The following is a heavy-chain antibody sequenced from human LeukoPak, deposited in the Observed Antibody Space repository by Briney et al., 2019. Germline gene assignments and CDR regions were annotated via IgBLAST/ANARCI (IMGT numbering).Heavy chain of an antibody. CDR2: ISYDGSNK. J-gene: IGHJ4*02. CDR1: GFTVSSNY. Sequence: GGSLRLSCAASGFTVSSNYMSWVRQAPGKGLEWVAIISYDGSNKYYADSVKGRFTISRDNSKNTLYLQMNSLRAEDTAVYYCAEGRSYNYAYGDYLDYWGQGTLVTVSS. V-gene: IGHV3-30*18. CDR3: AEGRSYNYAYGDYLDY. D-gene: IGHD5-18*01.